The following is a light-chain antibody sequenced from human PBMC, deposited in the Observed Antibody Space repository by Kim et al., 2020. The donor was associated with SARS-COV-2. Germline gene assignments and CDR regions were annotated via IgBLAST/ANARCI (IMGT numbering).Light chain of an antibody. V-gene: IGLV3-1*01. CDR3: LAWDSSSGSYV. CDR2: QDE. Sequence: SPGQAASITCSGDKLGNKYASWYQQKPGQSPVLVSYQDEKRPSGIPERFSGSNSGNSATLTISGTQAMDEADYFCLAWDSSSGSYVFGPGTKVTVL. CDR1: KLGNKY. J-gene: IGLJ1*01.